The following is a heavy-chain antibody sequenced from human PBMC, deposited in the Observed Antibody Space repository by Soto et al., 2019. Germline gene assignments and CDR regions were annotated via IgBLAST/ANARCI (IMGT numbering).Heavy chain of an antibody. CDR3: ARTGSAAATYYYMDV. CDR1: GGTFSGYY. CDR2: INHSGST. D-gene: IGHD6-13*01. J-gene: IGHJ6*03. Sequence: SETLSLTCAVYGGTFSGYYWSWIRQPPGKGLEWIGEINHSGSTNYNPSLKSRVTISVDTSKNQFSLKLSSVTAADTAVYYCARTGSAAATYYYMDVWGKGTTVTVSS. V-gene: IGHV4-34*01.